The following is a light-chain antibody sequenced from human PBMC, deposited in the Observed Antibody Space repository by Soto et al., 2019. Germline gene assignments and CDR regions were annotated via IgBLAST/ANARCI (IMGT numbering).Light chain of an antibody. CDR2: SDN. Sequence: QSVLTQPPSASGTPGQRVTISCSGSSSNIGSNSVNWYHQVAGTAPKLLIHSDNQRPSGVPDRFSGSKSGTSASLAISGLQSGDEADSYCSTWDDTLNGRVFGGGTKVTVL. J-gene: IGLJ3*02. CDR1: SSNIGSNS. CDR3: STWDDTLNGRV. V-gene: IGLV1-44*01.